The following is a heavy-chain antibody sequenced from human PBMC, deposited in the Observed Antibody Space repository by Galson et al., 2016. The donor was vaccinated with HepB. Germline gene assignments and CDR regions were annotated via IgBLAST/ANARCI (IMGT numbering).Heavy chain of an antibody. J-gene: IGHJ6*02. Sequence: SLRLSCAASGFTFSTYGMNWVRPAPGRGLEWVSHINNIGSHIYYDDSLKGPLTISRDNAKNSLHLHMSSRRAEDTAIYYCARDDDMWSRRSAMDVWGQGTTVTVSS. CDR3: ARDDDMWSRRSAMDV. V-gene: IGHV3-21*01. CDR1: GFTFSTYG. D-gene: IGHD2-21*01. CDR2: INNIGSHI.